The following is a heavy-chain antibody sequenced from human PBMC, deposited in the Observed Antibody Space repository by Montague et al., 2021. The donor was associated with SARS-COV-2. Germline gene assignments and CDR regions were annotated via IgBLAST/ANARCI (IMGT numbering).Heavy chain of an antibody. CDR2: IDWDDDK. D-gene: IGHD5-18*01. Sequence: PALVKPTQTLTLTCTFSGFSLSTSGMCVSWIRQPPGKALEWLALIDWDDDKYYSTSLKTRLTISKATSKNQVVLTMTNMDPVDTATDYCASAYVDTAMVDGFDPWGQGTLVTVSS. CDR3: ASAYVDTAMVDGFDP. J-gene: IGHJ5*02. CDR1: GFSLSTSGMC. V-gene: IGHV2-70*01.